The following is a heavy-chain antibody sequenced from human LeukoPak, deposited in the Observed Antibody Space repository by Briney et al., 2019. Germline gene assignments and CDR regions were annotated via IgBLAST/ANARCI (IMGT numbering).Heavy chain of an antibody. V-gene: IGHV4-59*01. CDR3: ARETYYYDSSAGAWFDP. J-gene: IGHJ5*02. D-gene: IGHD3-22*01. Sequence: SETLSLTCTVSGXSISSYYWSWIRQPPGKGREWIGYIYYSGSTNYNPSLKSRVTISVDTSKNQFSLKLSSVTAADTAVYYCARETYYYDSSAGAWFDPWGQGTLVTVSS. CDR1: GXSISSYY. CDR2: IYYSGST.